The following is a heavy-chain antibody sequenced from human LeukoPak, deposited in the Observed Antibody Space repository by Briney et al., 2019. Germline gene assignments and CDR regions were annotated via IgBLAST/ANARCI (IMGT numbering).Heavy chain of an antibody. J-gene: IGHJ4*02. Sequence: ASVKVSCKASGYTFTSYYMHWVRQAPGQGLEWMGIINPSGGSTSYAQKFQGRVTMTRNTSISTAYMELSSLRSEDTAVYYCARVWGAIDYWGQGTLVTVSS. V-gene: IGHV1-46*01. CDR1: GYTFTSYY. CDR2: INPSGGST. D-gene: IGHD1-26*01. CDR3: ARVWGAIDY.